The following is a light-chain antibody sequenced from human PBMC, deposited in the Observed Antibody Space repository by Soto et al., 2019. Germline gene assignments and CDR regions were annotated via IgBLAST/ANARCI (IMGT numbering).Light chain of an antibody. V-gene: IGKV1-5*01. CDR3: QKYDSYPWA. Sequence: DIRLTQSPSTLSAAVGDRVTITCRASQSIAIWLAWYHQKPGKAPKALIYDASRLESGVPSRFSGSGSGTEFTLTISSLQPDDFATYYCQKYDSYPWAFGQGTRVEV. CDR2: DAS. CDR1: QSIAIW. J-gene: IGKJ1*01.